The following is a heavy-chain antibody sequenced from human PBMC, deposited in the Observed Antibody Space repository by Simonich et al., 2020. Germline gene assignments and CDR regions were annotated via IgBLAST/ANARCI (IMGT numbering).Heavy chain of an antibody. V-gene: IGHV1-2*02. CDR2: INPNSVGI. Sequence: QVQLVQSGAEVKKPGASVKVSCKASGYTLTGYYMHWVRQAPGQGREWKGWINPNSVGITYEQKFQGRVTMTRDTSISTAYMELSRLRSDDTAVYYCARGPRWTGDDAFDIWGQGTMVTVSS. D-gene: IGHD7-27*01. CDR3: ARGPRWTGDDAFDI. J-gene: IGHJ3*02. CDR1: GYTLTGYY.